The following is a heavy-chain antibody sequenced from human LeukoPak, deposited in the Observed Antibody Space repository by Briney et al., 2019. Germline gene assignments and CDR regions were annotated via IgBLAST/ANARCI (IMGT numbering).Heavy chain of an antibody. V-gene: IGHV3-30-3*01. D-gene: IGHD4/OR15-4a*01. CDR1: RFTFSTFT. Sequence: GGSLRLSCTATRFTFSTFTMHWVRQAPGKGLEWVSLISYGGTNKSYADSLRGRFTISRDNSKNTLYLQMNSLRAEDTAVYYCAREGDYGDADAFDIWGQGTMVTVSS. CDR3: AREGDYGDADAFDI. J-gene: IGHJ3*02. CDR2: ISYGGTNK.